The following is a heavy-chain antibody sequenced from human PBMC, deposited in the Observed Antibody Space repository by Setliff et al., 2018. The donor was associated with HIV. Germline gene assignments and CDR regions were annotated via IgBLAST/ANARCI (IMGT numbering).Heavy chain of an antibody. J-gene: IGHJ3*02. Sequence: GASVKVSCKASGYTFTSYGISWVRQAPGQGLEWMGWMNPNSGNTGYAQKFQGRVTMTRDTSTSTMYMELSSLRSEDTAVYYCARAQAYYGGYDAFDIWGQGTMVTVSS. CDR2: MNPNSGNT. D-gene: IGHD3-3*01. CDR3: ARAQAYYGGYDAFDI. CDR1: GYTFTSYG. V-gene: IGHV1-8*02.